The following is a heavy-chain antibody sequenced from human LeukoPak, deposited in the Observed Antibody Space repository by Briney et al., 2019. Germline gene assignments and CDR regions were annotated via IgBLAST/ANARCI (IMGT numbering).Heavy chain of an antibody. Sequence: GGSLRLPCAASGFTFSSYWIHWVRQAPGKGLVWVSRINSDGSSTNYADSVKGRFTISRDNAKNTLYLQMNSLRAEDTAVYYCARKGESGLYYWGQGTLVTVSS. CDR1: GFTFSSYW. V-gene: IGHV3-74*01. J-gene: IGHJ4*02. CDR2: INSDGSST. CDR3: ARKGESGLYY. D-gene: IGHD3-16*01.